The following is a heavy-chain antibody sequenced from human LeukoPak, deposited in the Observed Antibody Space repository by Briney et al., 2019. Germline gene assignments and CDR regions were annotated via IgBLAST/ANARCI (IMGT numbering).Heavy chain of an antibody. V-gene: IGHV4-34*01. CDR2: INHSGST. CDR3: ARVSAWSSTSHSTYGMDI. J-gene: IGHJ6*02. Sequence: SETLSLTCAVYGVSFSGYYWSWIRQPPGKGLEWIGEINHSGSTNYNPSLKSRVTISVDTSKNEFSLKLSSVTAADTAVYYCARVSAWSSTSHSTYGMDIWGQGTTVTVSS. D-gene: IGHD2-2*01. CDR1: GVSFSGYY.